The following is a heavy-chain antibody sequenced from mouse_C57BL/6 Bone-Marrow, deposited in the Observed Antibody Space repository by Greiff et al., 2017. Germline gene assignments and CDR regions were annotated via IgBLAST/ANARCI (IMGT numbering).Heavy chain of an antibody. CDR3: AADYGKRYFDV. CDR1: GYTFTDYY. CDR2: IYPGSGNT. J-gene: IGHJ1*03. D-gene: IGHD2-1*01. Sequence: VQLQQSGAELVRPGASVKLSCKASGYTFTDYYINWVKQRPGQGLEWIARIYPGSGNTYYNEKFKGKATLTAEKSSSTAYMQLSSLTSEDSAVYFCAADYGKRYFDVWGTGTTVTVSS. V-gene: IGHV1-76*01.